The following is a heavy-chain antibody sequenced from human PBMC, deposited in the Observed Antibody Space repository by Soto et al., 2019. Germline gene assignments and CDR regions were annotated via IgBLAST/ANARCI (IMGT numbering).Heavy chain of an antibody. V-gene: IGHV4-59*01. CDR3: ARGSGMATVYFDY. CDR1: GGSISSYY. CDR2: IYYSGST. Sequence: SETLSLTCTVSGGSISSYYWSWIRQPPGKGLEWIGYIYYSGSTNYNPSLKSRVTISVDTSKNQFSLKLSSVTAADTAVYYCARGSGMATVYFDYWGQGTLVTVSS. D-gene: IGHD4-4*01. J-gene: IGHJ4*02.